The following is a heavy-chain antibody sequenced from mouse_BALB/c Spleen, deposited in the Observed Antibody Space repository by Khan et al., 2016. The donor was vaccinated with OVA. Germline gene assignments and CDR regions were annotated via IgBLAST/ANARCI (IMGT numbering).Heavy chain of an antibody. CDR1: GYTFNSYY. CDR2: INPNNGDA. Sequence: QVQLKQFGAELVKPGASVKLSCKASGYTFNSYYMYWVKQRPGQGLEWIGEINPNNGDANFNEKFKNKATLTVDKSSNTAFMQLSSLTSEDSAVYYCTRSGYGSFAYWGQGTLVTVSA. D-gene: IGHD2-2*01. CDR3: TRSGYGSFAY. V-gene: IGHV1S81*02. J-gene: IGHJ3*01.